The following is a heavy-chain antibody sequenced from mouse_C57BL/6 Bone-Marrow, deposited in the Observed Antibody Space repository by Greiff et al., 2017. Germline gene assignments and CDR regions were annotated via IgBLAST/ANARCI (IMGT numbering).Heavy chain of an antibody. CDR1: GYTFTDYG. V-gene: IGHV1-15*01. J-gene: IGHJ1*03. D-gene: IGHD2-13*01. CDR2: IDPETGGT. CDR3: SRWGDYWYFDV. Sequence: QVQLQQPGAELVRPGASVTLSCKASGYTFTDYGMHWVKQTPVHGLEWIGNIDPETGGTAYNQKFKGKAILTADKSSSTAYMELSSLTSEDSAVYYGSRWGDYWYFDVWGTGTTVTVSS.